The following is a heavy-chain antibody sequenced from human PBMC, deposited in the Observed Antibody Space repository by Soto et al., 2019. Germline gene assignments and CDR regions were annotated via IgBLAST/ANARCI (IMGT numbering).Heavy chain of an antibody. D-gene: IGHD3-22*01. CDR3: ARPGDSSGYYPFDY. CDR2: IYYSGST. V-gene: IGHV4-59*08. J-gene: IGHJ4*02. CDR1: VGSISSYY. Sequence: PSETLSLTCTVSVGSISSYYWSWIRQPPGKGLEWIGYIYYSGSTNYNPSLKSRVTISVDTSKNQFSLKLSSVTAADTAVYYCARPGDSSGYYPFDYWGQGTLVTVSS.